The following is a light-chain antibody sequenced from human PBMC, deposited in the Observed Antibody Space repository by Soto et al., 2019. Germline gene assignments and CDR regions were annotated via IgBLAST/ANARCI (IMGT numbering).Light chain of an antibody. CDR3: QQYNTWPPFT. CDR2: NGV. J-gene: IGKJ3*01. V-gene: IGKV3-15*01. CDR1: QSVTAN. Sequence: EIVMTQSPSSLSVSPGERATLSCRASQSVTANLAWYQQKPGQAPRLLIYNGVTRATGIPARFTGSGSGREYTLTSNSLQSEDVAMYYCQQYNTWPPFTFGPGTKVELK.